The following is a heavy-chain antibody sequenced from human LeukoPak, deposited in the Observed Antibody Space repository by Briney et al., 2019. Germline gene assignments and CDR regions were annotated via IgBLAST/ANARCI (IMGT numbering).Heavy chain of an antibody. V-gene: IGHV3-20*04. CDR1: GFTFSSYA. CDR3: ARATFGRAFDI. J-gene: IGHJ3*02. D-gene: IGHD3-10*01. CDR2: INWNGGST. Sequence: GGSLRLSCAASGFTFSSYAMSWVRQAPGKGLEWVSGINWNGGSTGYADSVKGRFTISRDNAKNSLYLQMNSLRAEDTALYYCARATFGRAFDIWGQGTMVTVSS.